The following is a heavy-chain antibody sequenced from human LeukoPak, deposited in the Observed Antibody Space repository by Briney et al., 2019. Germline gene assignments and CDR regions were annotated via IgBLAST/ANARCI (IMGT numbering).Heavy chain of an antibody. J-gene: IGHJ4*02. CDR2: ISSSSSYI. D-gene: IGHD6-13*01. CDR1: GFTFSSYS. V-gene: IGHV3-21*01. Sequence: GGSLRPSCAASGFTFSSYSMNWVRQAPGKGLEWVSSISSSSSYIYYADSVKGRFTISRDNAKNSLYLQMNSLRAEDTAVYYCARASSWFYFDYWGQGTLVTVSS. CDR3: ARASSWFYFDY.